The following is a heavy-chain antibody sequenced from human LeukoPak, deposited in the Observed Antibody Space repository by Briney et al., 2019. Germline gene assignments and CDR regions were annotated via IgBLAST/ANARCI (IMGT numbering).Heavy chain of an antibody. Sequence: SETLSLTCTVSGGSISSYYWSWIRQPAGKGLEWIGRIYTSGSTNYNPSLKSRVTMSVDTSKNQFSLKLSSVTAADTAVYYCAGEDSSSWLFDYWGQGTLITVSS. CDR3: AGEDSSSWLFDY. CDR1: GGSISSYY. J-gene: IGHJ4*02. V-gene: IGHV4-4*07. D-gene: IGHD6-13*01. CDR2: IYTSGST.